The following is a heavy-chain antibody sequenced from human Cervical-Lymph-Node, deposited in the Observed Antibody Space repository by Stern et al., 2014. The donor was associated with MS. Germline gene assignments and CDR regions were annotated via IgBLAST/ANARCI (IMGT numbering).Heavy chain of an antibody. V-gene: IGHV2-5*09. CDR2: IYWGGDK. CDR1: GFSFTSSRMG. D-gene: IGHD3-3*01. Sequence: QVTLRESGPTLVKPTQTLTLTCTFSGFSFTSSRMGGGWIRQPPGKALEWRALIYWGGDKRNRPSLKTRLSTTHNHSKQLVGLMLTNRAPEDTVTYYCARTDYTLLSGYSHFDYWGQGAPVTVSS. J-gene: IGHJ4*02. CDR3: ARTDYTLLSGYSHFDY.